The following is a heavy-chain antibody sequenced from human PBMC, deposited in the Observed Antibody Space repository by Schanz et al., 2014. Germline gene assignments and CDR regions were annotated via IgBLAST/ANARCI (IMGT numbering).Heavy chain of an antibody. CDR2: IMPLRGIG. CDR3: TRLRRADPNGFDV. D-gene: IGHD6-19*01. Sequence: QLQLVQSGAEVKKPGSSVKVSCKLSGGTFSSDTFSWVRQVPGQGLEWLGRIMPLRGIGNNAWKFQDRLTITADKSMNITYMELSSLGTEDTAVYYCTRLRRADPNGFDVWGQGTTVTVS. V-gene: IGHV1-69*02. J-gene: IGHJ6*02. CDR1: GGTFSSDT.